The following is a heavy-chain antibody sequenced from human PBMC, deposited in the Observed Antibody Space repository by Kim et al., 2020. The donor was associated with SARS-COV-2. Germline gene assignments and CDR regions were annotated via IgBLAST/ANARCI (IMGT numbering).Heavy chain of an antibody. CDR3: ARDPVRRDAYNFDS. CDR1: GGSVSDNTNY. D-gene: IGHD3-16*01. V-gene: IGHV4-39*07. Sequence: SETLSLTCTVSGGSVSDNTNYWVWIRQPPGMALEWIGTLYYSGETYYNPSLKSRVTISLDTSKNHFSLKLSSVTAADTAVYFCARDPVRRDAYNFDSWGQGTLVTVSS. CDR2: LYYSGET. J-gene: IGHJ4*02.